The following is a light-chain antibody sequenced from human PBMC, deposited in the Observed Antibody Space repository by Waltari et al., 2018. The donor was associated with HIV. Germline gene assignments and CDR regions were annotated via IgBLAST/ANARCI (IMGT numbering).Light chain of an antibody. CDR1: RSSVAPF. Sequence: QYALTQPHSVSASPGQSLTIPCTGTRSSVAPFVSWYQHPPGKAPKVIIYDVNKRPSGVPDRFSGSKSGNTAFLTISGLQAEDEAEYHCCSHAGNFIFAFGSGTKVTVL. CDR2: DVN. V-gene: IGLV2-11*01. J-gene: IGLJ1*01. CDR3: CSHAGNFIFA.